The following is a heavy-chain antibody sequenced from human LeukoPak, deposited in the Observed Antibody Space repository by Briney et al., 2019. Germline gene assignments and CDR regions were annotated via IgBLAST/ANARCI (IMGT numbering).Heavy chain of an antibody. J-gene: IGHJ4*02. D-gene: IGHD1-7*01. CDR2: IKQDGSEK. CDR3: AKDERNWNYNLASQTYD. Sequence: GGSLRLSCAASGFTFSSYWMSWVRQAPGKGLEWVANIKQDGSEKYYVDSVKGRFTISRDNAKNSLYLQMSSLRAEDTAVYYCAKDERNWNYNLASQTYDWGQGTLVTVSS. CDR1: GFTFSSYW. V-gene: IGHV3-7*03.